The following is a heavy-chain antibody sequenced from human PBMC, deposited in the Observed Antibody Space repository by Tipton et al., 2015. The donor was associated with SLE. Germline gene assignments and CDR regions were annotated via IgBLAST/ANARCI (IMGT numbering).Heavy chain of an antibody. Sequence: GSLRLSCAASGFTFSSYWMHWVRQAPGKGLVWVSRINNDGSSTSYADSVKGRFTISRDNAKNTLYLQMNSLRAEDTAVYYCARTNSYGYPYYYGMDVWGQGTTVTVSS. CDR3: ARTNSYGYPYYYGMDV. CDR1: GFTFSSYW. D-gene: IGHD5-18*01. V-gene: IGHV3-74*01. J-gene: IGHJ6*02. CDR2: INNDGSST.